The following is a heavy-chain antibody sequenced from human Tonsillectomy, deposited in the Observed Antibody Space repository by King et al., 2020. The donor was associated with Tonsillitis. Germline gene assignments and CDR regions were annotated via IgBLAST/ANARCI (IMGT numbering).Heavy chain of an antibody. V-gene: IGHV1-8*01. CDR1: GYTFTSYD. CDR2: MNPNSGNT. Sequence: VQLVESGAEVKKPGASVKVSCKASGYTFTSYDINWVRQATGQGLEWMGWMNPNSGNTGYAQKFQGRVSMTRDTSTTTAYMELSSVTAADTAVYSCARGDFSSDIWGQGTMVTVSS. J-gene: IGHJ3*02. D-gene: IGHD3-3*01. CDR3: ARGDFSSDI.